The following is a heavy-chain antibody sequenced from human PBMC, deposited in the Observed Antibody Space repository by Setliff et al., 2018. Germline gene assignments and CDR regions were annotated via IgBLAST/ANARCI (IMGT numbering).Heavy chain of an antibody. CDR2: ISSDGSTT. J-gene: IGHJ4*02. CDR1: GFTFNTYT. Sequence: GGSLRLSCTASGFTFNTYTMNWVRQAPGEGLEWVAVISSDGSTTYYGDSVKGRFSISRDSSKNTVYLQMNSLRAEDTAVYYCAKEGDTGPPNWYSYDYWGQGTLVTVSS. CDR3: AKEGDTGPPNWYSYDY. D-gene: IGHD2-21*02. V-gene: IGHV3-30*18.